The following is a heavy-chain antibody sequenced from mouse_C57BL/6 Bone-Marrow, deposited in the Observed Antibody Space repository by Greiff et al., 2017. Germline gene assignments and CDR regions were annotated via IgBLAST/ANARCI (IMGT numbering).Heavy chain of an antibody. V-gene: IGHV14-4*01. CDR2: IDPENGDT. D-gene: IGHD2-2*01. CDR3: TNYGYPVAMYY. CDR1: GFTIKDDY. J-gene: IGHJ4*01. Sequence: EVKLMESGAELVRPGASVKLSCTASGFTIKDDYMHWVQQRPEQGLEWIGWIDPENGDTEYASKFQGKATITADTSSNTAYLQLSSLPSEDTAVYYCTNYGYPVAMYYGGRGTSVTVSA.